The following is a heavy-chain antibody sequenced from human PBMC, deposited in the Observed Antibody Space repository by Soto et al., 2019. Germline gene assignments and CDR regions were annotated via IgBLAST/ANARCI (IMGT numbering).Heavy chain of an antibody. J-gene: IGHJ5*02. CDR1: GFTFSDYY. V-gene: IGHV3-11*05. CDR2: ISSSSSYT. Sequence: GGSLRLSCAASGFTFSDYYMSWIRQAPGKGLEWVSYISSSSSYTNYADSVKGRFTISRDNAKNSLYLQMNSLRAEDTAVYYCARDLEGQNWFDPWGQGTLVTVSS. CDR3: ARDLEGQNWFDP.